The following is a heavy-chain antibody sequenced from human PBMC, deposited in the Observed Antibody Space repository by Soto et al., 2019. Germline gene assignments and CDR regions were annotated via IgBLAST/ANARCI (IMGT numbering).Heavy chain of an antibody. V-gene: IGHV1-46*01. CDR3: ATSVNSAMAFDY. Sequence: QVQLVQSGAEVKKPGASVRASCKASGYTFTHYYIHWVRQAPGQGLEWMGIINPTGGITTYAQKFRAGVSMTRDTSTSPVYLELSSLRSEDSAVYYCATSVNSAMAFDYWGQGTLVTGSS. D-gene: IGHD5-18*01. J-gene: IGHJ4*02. CDR1: GYTFTHYY. CDR2: INPTGGIT.